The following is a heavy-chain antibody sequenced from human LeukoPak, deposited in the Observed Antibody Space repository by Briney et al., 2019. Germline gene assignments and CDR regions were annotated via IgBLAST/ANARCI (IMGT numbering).Heavy chain of an antibody. V-gene: IGHV1-3*01. CDR1: GYTFTSYA. D-gene: IGHD3-22*01. CDR2: INAGNGNT. Sequence: ASVKVSCKASGYTFTSYAMHWVRQAPGQRLEWMGWINAGNGNTKYSQKFQGRVTITRDTSASTAYMELSSLRSEDTAVYYCARVREGSGYLSYWGQGTLVTVSS. J-gene: IGHJ4*02. CDR3: ARVREGSGYLSY.